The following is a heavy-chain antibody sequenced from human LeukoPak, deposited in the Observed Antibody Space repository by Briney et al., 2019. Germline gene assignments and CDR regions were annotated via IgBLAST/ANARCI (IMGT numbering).Heavy chain of an antibody. V-gene: IGHV3-74*01. J-gene: IGHJ4*02. Sequence: PGGSLRLSCAASGFSFSNYWMHWVRQAPGKGLVWVTRMNSDGSATYYADSVQSRFTISRDNAKNTLYLQMNSLRAEDTAMYFCAKGPSYFDSWGQGTLVTVSS. CDR2: MNSDGSAT. CDR3: AKGPSYFDS. CDR1: GFSFSNYW.